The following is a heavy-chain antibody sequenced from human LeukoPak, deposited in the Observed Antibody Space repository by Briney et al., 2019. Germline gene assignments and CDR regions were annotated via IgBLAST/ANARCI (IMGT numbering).Heavy chain of an antibody. Sequence: GGSLRLSCATSGFTFSSYWMHWVRQAPGKGLVWVSRINSDGSSTSYADSVKGRFTISRDNAKNTLYLQMNSLRAADTAVYYCARVDCGGDCYSAEYFQHWGQGTMVTVSS. CDR1: GFTFSSYW. CDR3: ARVDCGGDCYSAEYFQH. J-gene: IGHJ1*01. D-gene: IGHD2-21*02. V-gene: IGHV3-74*01. CDR2: INSDGSST.